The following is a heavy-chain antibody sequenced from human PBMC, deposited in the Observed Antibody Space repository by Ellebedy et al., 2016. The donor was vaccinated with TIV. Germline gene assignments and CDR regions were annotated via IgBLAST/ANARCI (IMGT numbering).Heavy chain of an antibody. V-gene: IGHV3-23*01. Sequence: PGGSLRLSCAASGFTFSSYAMTWVRQAPGKGLEWVSAISGSGGFAYYADSVKGRFTISRDNSKNTLYLQMNSLRAGDTAVYYCAKDDLYSSTWLVPDYWGQGTLVTVSS. CDR1: GFTFSSYA. J-gene: IGHJ4*02. CDR2: ISGSGGFA. D-gene: IGHD6-13*01. CDR3: AKDDLYSSTWLVPDY.